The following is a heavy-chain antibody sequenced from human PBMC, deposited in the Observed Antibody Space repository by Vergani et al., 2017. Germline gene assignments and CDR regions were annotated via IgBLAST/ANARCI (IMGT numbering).Heavy chain of an antibody. CDR1: GYTFTGYY. CDR3: ARSRGRIAAAGFFDY. V-gene: IGHV1-2*02. CDR2: INPNSGGT. D-gene: IGHD6-13*01. Sequence: QVQLVQSGAEVKKPGASVKVSCKASGYTFTGYYMHWVRQAPGQGLEWMGWINPNSGGTNYAQKFQGRVTMTRDTSISTAYMELSRLRSDDTAVYYCARSRGRIAAAGFFDYWGQGTLVTVSS. J-gene: IGHJ4*02.